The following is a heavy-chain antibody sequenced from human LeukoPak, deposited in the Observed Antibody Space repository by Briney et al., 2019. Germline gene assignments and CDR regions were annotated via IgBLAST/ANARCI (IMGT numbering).Heavy chain of an antibody. D-gene: IGHD6-19*01. CDR3: ARDRGTGYSSGWSDY. CDR2: ISAYNGNT. V-gene: IGHV1-18*04. J-gene: IGHJ4*02. CDR1: GYNVTSYG. Sequence: ASVTLSCKASGYNVTSYGISWVRQAPGQGLEWMGWISAYNGNTNYAQKLQGRVTMTTDTSTSTAYMELRSLRSDDTAVYYCARDRGTGYSSGWSDYWGQGTLVTVSS.